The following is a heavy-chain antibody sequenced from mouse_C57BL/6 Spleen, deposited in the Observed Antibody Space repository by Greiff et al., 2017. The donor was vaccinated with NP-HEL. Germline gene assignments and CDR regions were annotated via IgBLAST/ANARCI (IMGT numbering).Heavy chain of an antibody. J-gene: IGHJ4*01. CDR2: IDPSDSYT. Sequence: QVQLQQPGAELVRPGTSVKLSCKASGYTFTSYWMHWVKQRPGQGLEWIGVIDPSDSYTNYNQKFKGKAKLTVDTSSSTAYMQLSSLTSEDSAVYYCARYYYSNYVAMDYWGQGTSVTVSS. D-gene: IGHD2-5*01. CDR1: GYTFTSYW. V-gene: IGHV1-59*01. CDR3: ARYYYSNYVAMDY.